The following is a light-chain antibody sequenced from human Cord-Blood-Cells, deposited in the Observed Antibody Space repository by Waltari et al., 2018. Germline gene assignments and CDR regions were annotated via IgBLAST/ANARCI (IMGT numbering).Light chain of an antibody. Sequence: EIVMTQSPATLSVSPGERATLSCRASQSVSSNLAWYQQKPGQAPRLLIYGASTRATGIPARFSGSGSGTEFTLTISSLQSEDFAVYYCQQYNNWPLMYTFGQGTKLGSK. CDR1: QSVSSN. V-gene: IGKV3-15*01. J-gene: IGKJ2*01. CDR2: GAS. CDR3: QQYNNWPLMYT.